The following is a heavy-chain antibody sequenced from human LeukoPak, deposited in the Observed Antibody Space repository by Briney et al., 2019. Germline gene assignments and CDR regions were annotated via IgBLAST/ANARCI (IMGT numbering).Heavy chain of an antibody. D-gene: IGHD7-27*01. V-gene: IGHV3-7*01. Sequence: GGSLRLSCAASGFTFSSYWMSWVRQAPGKGLEWVANIKQDGSEKYYVDSVKGRFTISRDNAKNSPYLQMNSLRAEDTAVYYCARATGDGRHASDIWGQGTVVTVSS. CDR2: IKQDGSEK. CDR1: GFTFSSYW. CDR3: ARATGDGRHASDI. J-gene: IGHJ3*02.